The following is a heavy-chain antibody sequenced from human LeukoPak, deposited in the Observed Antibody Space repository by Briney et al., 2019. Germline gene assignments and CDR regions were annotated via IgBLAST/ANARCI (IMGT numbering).Heavy chain of an antibody. V-gene: IGHV4-59*01. J-gene: IGHJ4*02. D-gene: IGHD3-22*01. CDR3: ARTYYYDSSGYYTLEYYFDY. Sequence: SETLSLTCTVSGGSISSYYWSWIRQPAGKGLEWIGYIYYSGSTNYNPSLKSRVTISVDTSKNQFSLKLSSVTAADTAVYYCARTYYYDSSGYYTLEYYFDYWGQGTLVTVSS. CDR1: GGSISSYY. CDR2: IYYSGST.